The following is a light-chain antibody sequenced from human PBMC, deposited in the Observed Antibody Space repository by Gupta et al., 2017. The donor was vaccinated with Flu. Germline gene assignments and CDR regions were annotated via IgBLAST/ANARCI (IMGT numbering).Light chain of an antibody. CDR3: KQALQSPFT. CDR2: LGS. J-gene: IGKJ2*01. V-gene: IGKV2-28*01. Sequence: EIVMTQYPLSLPVTPGEPASISCRSSQSLLHSNGYNYLDWYLQKPGQSPQLLIYLGSNRASGVPDRFSGSGSGTDFTLKISRVEAEDFGVYYCKQALQSPFTFGQGTKVEIK. CDR1: QSLLHSNGYNY.